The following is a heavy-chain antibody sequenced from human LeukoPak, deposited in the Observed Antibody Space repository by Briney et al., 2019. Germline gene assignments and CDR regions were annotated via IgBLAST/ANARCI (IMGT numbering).Heavy chain of an antibody. CDR2: ISSSSSTI. CDR3: ARVVLWFGDFFV. CDR1: GFTFSSYS. J-gene: IGHJ4*02. Sequence: PGGSVRLSCAASGFTFSSYSMNWVRQAPGKVVEGVSYISSSSSTIYYADSVKGRFTISRDNAKNSLYLQRNSLRAEDTAVYYCARVVLWFGDFFVWGQGTLVTVSS. D-gene: IGHD3-10*01. V-gene: IGHV3-48*01.